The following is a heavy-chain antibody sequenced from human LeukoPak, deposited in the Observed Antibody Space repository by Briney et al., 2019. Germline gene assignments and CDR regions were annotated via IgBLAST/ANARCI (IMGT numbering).Heavy chain of an antibody. V-gene: IGHV4-4*02. CDR2: IFHSGGT. Sequence: SWTLSLTCAVSGGSISRTNWWSWVRQPPGKGLEWIGEIFHSGGTNYNPSLKSRISLSVDKSQNQFSLKLNSLTAADTAVYYCAANGYYSIDVWGKGTTVTVSS. J-gene: IGHJ6*03. CDR1: GGSISRTNW. CDR3: AANGYYSIDV. D-gene: IGHD2-8*01.